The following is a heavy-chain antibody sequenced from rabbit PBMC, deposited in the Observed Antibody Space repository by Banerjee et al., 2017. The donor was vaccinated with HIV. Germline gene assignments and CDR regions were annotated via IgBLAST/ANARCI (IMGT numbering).Heavy chain of an antibody. D-gene: IGHD6-1*01. Sequence: QEQLVEYGGDLVQPEGSLTLTCTASGLDFSSSYWICWVRQAPGKGLEWIACIYTGSSGNTYYASWAKGRFTISKASSTTVTLQMTSLTVADTATYFCARDRSDAGDGYASFGLWGPGTLVTVS. CDR3: ARDRSDAGDGYASFGL. J-gene: IGHJ6*01. CDR1: GLDFSSSYW. CDR2: IYTGSSGNT. V-gene: IGHV1S45*01.